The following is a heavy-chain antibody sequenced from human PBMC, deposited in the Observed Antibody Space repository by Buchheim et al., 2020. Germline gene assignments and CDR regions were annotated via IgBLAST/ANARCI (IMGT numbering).Heavy chain of an antibody. D-gene: IGHD3-3*02. CDR1: GFTFSSHW. CDR3: ARDLHF. Sequence: EVQLVESGGDLVQPGGSLRLSCAASGFTFSSHWMHWVRQAPGKGLVWVSRISPDGSNSDYADSVRGRFTISRDTAKNTLYLQVNSLRAEDTAVYYCARDLHFWGQGTL. J-gene: IGHJ4*02. CDR2: ISPDGSNS. V-gene: IGHV3-74*01.